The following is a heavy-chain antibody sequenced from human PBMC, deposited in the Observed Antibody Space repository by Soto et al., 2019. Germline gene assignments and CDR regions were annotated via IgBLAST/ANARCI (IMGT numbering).Heavy chain of an antibody. J-gene: IGHJ4*02. Sequence: SETLSLTCTVSGGSISSYYWSWIRQPPGKGLEWIGYIYYSGSTNYNPSLKSRVTISVDTSKNQFSLKLSSVTAADTAVYYCARLSTSSSSHYYFDYWGQGTLVTVSS. CDR2: IYYSGST. V-gene: IGHV4-59*08. D-gene: IGHD6-6*01. CDR3: ARLSTSSSSHYYFDY. CDR1: GGSISSYY.